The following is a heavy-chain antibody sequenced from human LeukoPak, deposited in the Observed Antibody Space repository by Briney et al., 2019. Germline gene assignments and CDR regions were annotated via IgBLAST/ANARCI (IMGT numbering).Heavy chain of an antibody. CDR2: ISASGGRT. Sequence: GGSLRLSCAASGFTFSTSAMSWVRQTPEKGLQWVSAISASGGRTYYSDSVKGHFTISRDNSNNTLYLQMDGLRAEDTAVYFCARDPVSATGSYYFSSWGQGTLVTVSS. V-gene: IGHV3-23*01. J-gene: IGHJ4*02. CDR3: ARDPVSATGSYYFSS. D-gene: IGHD3-10*01. CDR1: GFTFSTSA.